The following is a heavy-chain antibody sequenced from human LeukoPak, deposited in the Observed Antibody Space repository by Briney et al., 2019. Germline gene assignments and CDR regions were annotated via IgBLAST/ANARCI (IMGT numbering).Heavy chain of an antibody. CDR3: ARGLGSSRYYYMDV. Sequence: SETLSLTCTVSGGSIRSGGYYWSWIRQHPGKGLEWIGYIYYSGSTYYNPSLKSRVTISVDTSKNQFSLKLSSVTAADTAVYYCARGLGSSRYYYMDVWGKGTTVTVSS. D-gene: IGHD3-16*01. V-gene: IGHV4-31*03. CDR2: IYYSGST. CDR1: GGSIRSGGYY. J-gene: IGHJ6*03.